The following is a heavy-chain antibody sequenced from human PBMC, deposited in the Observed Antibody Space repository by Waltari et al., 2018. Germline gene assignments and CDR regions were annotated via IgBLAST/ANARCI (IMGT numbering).Heavy chain of an antibody. CDR2: IYTSGST. CDR3: ARDGGDEWLVGDY. J-gene: IGHJ4*02. Sequence: QVQLQESGPGLVKPSETLSLTCTVSGGSIGSYYWRWIRQPAGKGLEWIGRIYTSGSTNYSPSLWCRVTMSVATSKNQFSLKVSSVTAADAAVYYCARDGGDEWLVGDYWGQGTLVIVSS. V-gene: IGHV4-4*07. D-gene: IGHD2-21*02. CDR1: GGSIGSYY.